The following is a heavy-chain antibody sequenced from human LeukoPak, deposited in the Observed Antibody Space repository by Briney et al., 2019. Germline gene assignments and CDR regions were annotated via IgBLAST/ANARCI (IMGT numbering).Heavy chain of an antibody. CDR1: GFTFSTYG. V-gene: IGHV3-30*02. J-gene: IGHJ6*03. CDR2: IRSDGSEK. D-gene: IGHD4-11*01. CDR3: ARSPPLTTVIDDYYYMDV. Sequence: GGSLRLSCSASGFTFSTYGIHWVRQAPGKGLEWAAFIRSDGSEKYYVDSVKGRFTISRDNAKNSLYLQMNSLRAEDTAVYYCARSPPLTTVIDDYYYMDVWGKGTTVTVSS.